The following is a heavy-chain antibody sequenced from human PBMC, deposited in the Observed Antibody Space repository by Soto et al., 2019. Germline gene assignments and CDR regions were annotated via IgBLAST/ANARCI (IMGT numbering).Heavy chain of an antibody. D-gene: IGHD2-15*01. CDR3: ARDRPDCSGGSCYSRDAFDI. CDR2: IWYDGSNK. V-gene: IGHV3-33*01. Sequence: QVQLVESGGGVVQPGRSLRLSCAASGFTFSSYGMHWVRQAPGKGLEWVAVIWYDGSNKYYADSVKGRFTISRDNSKNTLYLQMNSRRAEDTAVYYCARDRPDCSGGSCYSRDAFDIWGQGTMVTVSS. CDR1: GFTFSSYG. J-gene: IGHJ3*02.